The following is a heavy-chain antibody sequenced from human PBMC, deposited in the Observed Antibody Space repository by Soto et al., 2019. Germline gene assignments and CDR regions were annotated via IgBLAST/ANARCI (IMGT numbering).Heavy chain of an antibody. CDR2: IIPIFGTA. V-gene: IGHV1-69*06. CDR1: GATFSSYA. D-gene: IGHD3-22*01. J-gene: IGHJ5*02. Sequence: SVKVSCNASGATFSSYAISWVRQAPGQGLEWMGGIIPIFGTANYAQKFQGRVTITADKSTSTAYMELSSLRSEDTAVYYCARKSQNYDSSGYYLAFGNWFDPWGQGTLVTVSS. CDR3: ARKSQNYDSSGYYLAFGNWFDP.